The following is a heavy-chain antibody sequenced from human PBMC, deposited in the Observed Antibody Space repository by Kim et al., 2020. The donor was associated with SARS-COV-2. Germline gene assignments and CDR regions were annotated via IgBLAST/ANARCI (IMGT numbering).Heavy chain of an antibody. D-gene: IGHD2-21*02. V-gene: IGHV3-33*01. CDR2: IWYDGSNK. J-gene: IGHJ5*02. Sequence: GGSLRLSCAASGFTFSSYGMHWVRQAPGKGLEWVAVIWYDGSNKYYADSVKGRFTISRDNSKNTLYLQMNSLRAEDTAVYYCARDKYCGGDCYSENWFDPWGQGTLVTVSS. CDR1: GFTFSSYG. CDR3: ARDKYCGGDCYSENWFDP.